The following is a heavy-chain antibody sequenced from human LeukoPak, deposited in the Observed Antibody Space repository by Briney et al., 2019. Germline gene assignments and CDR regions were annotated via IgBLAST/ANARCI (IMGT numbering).Heavy chain of an antibody. D-gene: IGHD4-23*01. CDR1: GFTFDDYG. CDR2: INWNGGST. J-gene: IGHJ4*02. Sequence: PGGSLRLSCAASGFTFDDYGMSWVRHAPGKGLEWVSGINWNGGSTGYADSVKGRFTISRDNAKNSLYLQMNSLRAEDTALYYCARRLDYGGNSGPFDYWGQGTLVTVSS. CDR3: ARRLDYGGNSGPFDY. V-gene: IGHV3-20*04.